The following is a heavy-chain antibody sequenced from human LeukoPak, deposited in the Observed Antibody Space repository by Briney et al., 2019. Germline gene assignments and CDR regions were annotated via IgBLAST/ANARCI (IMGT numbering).Heavy chain of an antibody. Sequence: SETLSLTCAVSGGSFSGYYWSWIRQPPGKGLEWIGEINHSGSTNYNPSLKSRVTISVDTSKNQFSLKLSSVTAADTAVYYCARLPKRFERFGAFDIWGQGTMVTVSS. V-gene: IGHV4-34*01. J-gene: IGHJ3*02. D-gene: IGHD3-3*01. CDR3: ARLPKRFERFGAFDI. CDR2: INHSGST. CDR1: GGSFSGYY.